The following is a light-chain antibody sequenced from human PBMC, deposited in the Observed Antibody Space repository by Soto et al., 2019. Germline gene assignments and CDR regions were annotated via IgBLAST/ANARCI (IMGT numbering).Light chain of an antibody. Sequence: QSALTQPASVSGSPGQSIAISCTGTNSDVGGYNYVSWYQHHPGKAPKLMIYEVSNRPSGVSNRFSGSKSGNTASLTISGLQAYDEADYYCSSYTTSTTWVFGGGTKLTVL. V-gene: IGLV2-14*01. CDR1: NSDVGGYNY. CDR3: SSYTTSTTWV. CDR2: EVS. J-gene: IGLJ3*02.